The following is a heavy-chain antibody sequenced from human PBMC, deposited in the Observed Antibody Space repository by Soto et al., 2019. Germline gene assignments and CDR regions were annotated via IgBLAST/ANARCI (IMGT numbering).Heavy chain of an antibody. CDR3: AKDKLGYCSGGSCSHYYYYMDV. CDR1: GFTFSSYA. D-gene: IGHD2-15*01. J-gene: IGHJ6*03. CDR2: ISGSGGST. V-gene: IGHV3-23*01. Sequence: GGSLRLSCAASGFTFSSYAMSWVRQAPGKGLEWVSAISGSGGSTYYADSVKGRFTISRDNSKNTLYLQMNSLRAKDTAVYYCAKDKLGYCSGGSCSHYYYYMDVWGKGTTVTVSS.